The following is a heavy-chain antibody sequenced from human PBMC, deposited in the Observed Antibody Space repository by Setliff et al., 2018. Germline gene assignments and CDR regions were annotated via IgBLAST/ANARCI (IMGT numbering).Heavy chain of an antibody. V-gene: IGHV3-23*01. CDR1: GFTFSNYA. CDR3: VRGAGARLLDY. Sequence: GSLRLSCVASGFTFSNYAMSWVRQAPGKGPEWVSTISGSGDSTYYADSVVGRVTISRDNSKNSLFLQMHSLRVEDTAIYYCVRGAGARLLDYWGQGTLVTVSS. D-gene: IGHD6-13*01. J-gene: IGHJ4*02. CDR2: ISGSGDST.